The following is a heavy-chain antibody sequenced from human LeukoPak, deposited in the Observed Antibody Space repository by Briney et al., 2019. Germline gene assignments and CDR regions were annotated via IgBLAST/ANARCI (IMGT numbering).Heavy chain of an antibody. CDR2: ISTYNGNT. Sequence: ASVKVSCKAPGYTFCSYSINWVRQAPGQGLEWMGWISTYNGNTNYAQKLQGRVTMTTDTSTSTAYMELRSLISDDTAVYYCAKDPWRDGSSSFDNWGQGTLVTVSS. CDR3: AKDPWRDGSSSFDN. J-gene: IGHJ4*02. D-gene: IGHD6-6*01. CDR1: GYTFCSYS. V-gene: IGHV1-18*01.